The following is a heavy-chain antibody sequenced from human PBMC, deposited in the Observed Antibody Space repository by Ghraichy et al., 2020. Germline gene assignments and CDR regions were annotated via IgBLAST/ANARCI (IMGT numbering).Heavy chain of an antibody. V-gene: IGHV3-48*02. CDR3: ARGSTVVRFYYYDGMDV. J-gene: IGHJ6*02. Sequence: LSLTCVGSGFNFGSYSMNWVRQSPGKRLEWVSYITSSSSFKSYADSVKGRFTISRDNAQNSLSLQMNSLTDEDTGVYYCARGSTVVRFYYYDGMDVWGQGTTVTGSS. D-gene: IGHD4-23*01. CDR2: ITSSSSFK. CDR1: GFNFGSYS.